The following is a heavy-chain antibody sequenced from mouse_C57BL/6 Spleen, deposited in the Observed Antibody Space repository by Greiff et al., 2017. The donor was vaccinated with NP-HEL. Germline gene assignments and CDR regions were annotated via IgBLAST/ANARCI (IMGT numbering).Heavy chain of an antibody. J-gene: IGHJ3*01. CDR1: GYAFSSYW. D-gene: IGHD3-2*02. CDR3: ARRADSSGYEGWFAY. Sequence: QVQLQQSGAELVKPGASVKISCKASGYAFSSYWMNWVKQRPGKGLEWIGQIYPGDGDTNYNGKFKGKATLTADKSSSTAYMQLSSLTSEDSAVYYCARRADSSGYEGWFAYWGQGTLVTVSA. V-gene: IGHV1-80*01. CDR2: IYPGDGDT.